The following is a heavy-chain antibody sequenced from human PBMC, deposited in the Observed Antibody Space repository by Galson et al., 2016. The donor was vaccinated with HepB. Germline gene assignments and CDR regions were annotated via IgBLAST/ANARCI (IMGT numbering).Heavy chain of an antibody. J-gene: IGHJ4*02. CDR1: GFTFSFSAYG. D-gene: IGHD6-6*01. V-gene: IGHV3-30*18. Sequence: SLRLSCAASGFTFSFSAYGMHWVRPAPGKGLEWVAFILYEGIDKDYGDSVKGRFTITRDNSKNTLYLQMTSLRAEDTAVYYCAKGGNTAARFFRRDTPFDYSGQGTLVTVSS. CDR2: ILYEGIDK. CDR3: AKGGNTAARFFRRDTPFDY.